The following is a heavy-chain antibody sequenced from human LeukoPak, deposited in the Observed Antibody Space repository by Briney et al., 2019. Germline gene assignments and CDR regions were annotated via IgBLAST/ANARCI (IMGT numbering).Heavy chain of an antibody. D-gene: IGHD3-3*01. J-gene: IGHJ4*02. CDR2: IRYDGSNK. V-gene: IGHV3-30*02. CDR1: GFTFSSYG. CDR3: AREDWSGYFGGFDY. Sequence: GGSLRLSCAASGFTFSSYGMHWVRQAPGKGLEWVAFIRYDGSNKYYADSVKGRFTISRDNSKNTLYLQMNSLRAEDTAVYYCAREDWSGYFGGFDYWGQGTLVTVSS.